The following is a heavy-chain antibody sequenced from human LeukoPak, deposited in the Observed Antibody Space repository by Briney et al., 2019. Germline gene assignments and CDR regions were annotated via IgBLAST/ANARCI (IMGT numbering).Heavy chain of an antibody. CDR3: VSHGLDGDLDY. CDR2: ISYDGSNK. Sequence: QPGRSLRLSCAASGFTFSSYAMHWVRQAPGKGLEWVAVISYDGSNKYYADSVKGRFTISRDNSKNTLYLQMNSLRAEDTAVYYCVSHGLDGDLDYWGQGTLVTVSS. CDR1: GFTFSSYA. D-gene: IGHD4-17*01. J-gene: IGHJ4*02. V-gene: IGHV3-30*04.